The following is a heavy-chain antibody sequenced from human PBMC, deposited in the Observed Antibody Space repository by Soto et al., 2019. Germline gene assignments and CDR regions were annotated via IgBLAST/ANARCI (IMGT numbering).Heavy chain of an antibody. D-gene: IGHD3-10*01. V-gene: IGHV1-8*01. Sequence: QVQLVQSGAEVKKPGASVKVSCKASGYTFTSYDINWVRQATGQGLEWMGWMNPNSGNTGYAQKFQGRVTMTRNTTVSTAYMELSSLRSEEPAVYYCARARLVVRGYYYYYGMYVWGQGTTVAVSS. CDR3: ARARLVVRGYYYYYGMYV. CDR1: GYTFTSYD. CDR2: MNPNSGNT. J-gene: IGHJ6*02.